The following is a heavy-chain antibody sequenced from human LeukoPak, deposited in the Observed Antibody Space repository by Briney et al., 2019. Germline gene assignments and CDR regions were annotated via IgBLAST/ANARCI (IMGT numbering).Heavy chain of an antibody. D-gene: IGHD5-18*01. CDR1: GFTFSSYW. CDR3: ARDEGGRGYSYGYDY. Sequence: GGSLRLSCAASGFTFSSYWMSWVRQAPGKGLEWVANIKQDGSEKYYVDSVKGRFAISRDNAKNSLYLQMNSLRAEDTAVYYCARDEGGRGYSYGYDYWGQGTLVTVSS. J-gene: IGHJ4*02. V-gene: IGHV3-7*01. CDR2: IKQDGSEK.